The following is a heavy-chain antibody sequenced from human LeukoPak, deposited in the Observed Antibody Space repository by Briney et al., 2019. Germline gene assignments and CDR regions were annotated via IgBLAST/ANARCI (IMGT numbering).Heavy chain of an antibody. D-gene: IGHD2-2*01. CDR1: GGSISSYY. CDR2: VYYSGNT. J-gene: IGHJ6*03. CDR3: ARDDSSSTHGFYYYYMDV. Sequence: SETLSLTCTVSGGSISSYYWSWIRQPPGKGLEWIGYVYYSGNTNYNPSLKSRVTISVDTSKNQFSLKLSSVTAADTAMYYCARDDSSSTHGFYYYYMDVWGKGTTVTVSS. V-gene: IGHV4-59*01.